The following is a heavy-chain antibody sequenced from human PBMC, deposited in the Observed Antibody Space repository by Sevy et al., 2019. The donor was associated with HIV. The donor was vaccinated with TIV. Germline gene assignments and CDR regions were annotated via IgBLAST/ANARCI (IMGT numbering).Heavy chain of an antibody. V-gene: IGHV3-23*01. J-gene: IGHJ4*02. CDR3: AKRGYYDRSGYGPFSY. D-gene: IGHD3-22*01. CDR1: GFTFASYG. Sequence: GGSLRLSCAASGFTFASYGLIWFRHSPGKGLEWVSTISGSGTQINYADSVKGRFTISRDNSKHIVFLQMNSLRVDDTAIYYCAKRGYYDRSGYGPFSYWGQGTQVTVSS. CDR2: ISGSGTQI.